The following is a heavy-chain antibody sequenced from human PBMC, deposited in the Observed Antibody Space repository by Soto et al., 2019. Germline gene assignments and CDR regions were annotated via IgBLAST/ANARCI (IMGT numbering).Heavy chain of an antibody. J-gene: IGHJ6*04. Sequence: PGESLKISCKGSGYGFTSYWIGWVRQMPGKGLEWMGIIYPGDSDTRYSPSFQGQVTISADKSISTAYLQWSSLKASDTAMYYCARGGMATIRELYYYYYGMDVWGKGTTVTVSS. CDR3: ARGGMATIRELYYYYYGMDV. V-gene: IGHV5-51*01. D-gene: IGHD5-12*01. CDR1: GYGFTSYW. CDR2: IYPGDSDT.